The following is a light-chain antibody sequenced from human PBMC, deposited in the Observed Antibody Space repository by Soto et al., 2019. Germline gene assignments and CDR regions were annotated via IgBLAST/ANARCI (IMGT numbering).Light chain of an antibody. V-gene: IGLV2-23*02. CDR2: EVT. CDR3: CSYADSSTWV. Sequence: QSALTQPASVSGSPGQSITISCTGTSSDVGSYNLVSWYQQHPGKAPKFMIYEVTKRPSGVSNRFSGSKSGNTASLTISGLHAEDEADYYCCSYADSSTWVFGGGTKLTVL. J-gene: IGLJ3*02. CDR1: SSDVGSYNL.